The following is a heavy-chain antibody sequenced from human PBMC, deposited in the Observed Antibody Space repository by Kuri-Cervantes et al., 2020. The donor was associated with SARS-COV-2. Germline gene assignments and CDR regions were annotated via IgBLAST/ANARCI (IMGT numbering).Heavy chain of an antibody. CDR1: GYTFTSYG. CDR2: ISTYNGNT. V-gene: IGHV1-18*04. Sequence: ASVQVSCKASGYTFTSYGISRVRQDPGQGLELMGWISTYNGNTHYAQKLHGRVTMTTDTSTSTAYMELRSLRSDDTAVYYCAREIQLWKPIDYCGQGTLVVASS. CDR3: AREIQLWKPIDY. D-gene: IGHD5-18*01. J-gene: IGHJ4*02.